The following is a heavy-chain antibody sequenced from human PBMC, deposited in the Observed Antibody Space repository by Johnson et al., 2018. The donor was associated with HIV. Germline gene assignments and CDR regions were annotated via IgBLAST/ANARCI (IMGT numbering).Heavy chain of an antibody. J-gene: IGHJ3*02. CDR2: IGTAGDT. CDR1: GFTFSSYD. Sequence: EQLVESGGGVVQPGRSLRLSCAASGFTFSSYDMHWVRQATGKGLEWVSAIGTAGDTYYPGSVKGRFTISRDNSKNTLYLQMNSLRAEDTAVYYCSSTGSGSDDAFDIWGQGTLVSVSS. D-gene: IGHD3-10*01. V-gene: IGHV3-13*01. CDR3: SSTGSGSDDAFDI.